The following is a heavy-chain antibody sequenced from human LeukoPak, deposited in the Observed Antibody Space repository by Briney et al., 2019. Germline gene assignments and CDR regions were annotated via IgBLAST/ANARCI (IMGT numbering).Heavy chain of an antibody. J-gene: IGHJ6*03. Sequence: ASVKVSCKASGYTFTSYYMHWVRQAPGQGLEWMGKINPSGGSTSYAQKFQGRVTMTRDMSTSTVYMELSSLRSEDTAVYYCARVMASSWDTDYYYYYMDVWGKGTTVTISS. CDR2: INPSGGST. V-gene: IGHV1-46*01. CDR1: GYTFTSYY. CDR3: ARVMASSWDTDYYYYYMDV. D-gene: IGHD6-13*01.